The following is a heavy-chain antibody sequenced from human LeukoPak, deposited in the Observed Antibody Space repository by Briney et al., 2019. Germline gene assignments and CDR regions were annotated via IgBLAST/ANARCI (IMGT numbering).Heavy chain of an antibody. V-gene: IGHV4-4*07. CDR3: ARDLSGSSGSYYYYYMDV. CDR2: IYTSGST. J-gene: IGHJ6*03. D-gene: IGHD1-26*01. CDR1: GGSISSYY. Sequence: SETLSLTCTVSGGSISSYYWSWIRQPAGKGLEWIGRIYTSGSTNYNPSLKSRVTMSVDTSKNQFSLKLSSVTAADTAVYYCARDLSGSSGSYYYYYMDVWGKGTTVTISS.